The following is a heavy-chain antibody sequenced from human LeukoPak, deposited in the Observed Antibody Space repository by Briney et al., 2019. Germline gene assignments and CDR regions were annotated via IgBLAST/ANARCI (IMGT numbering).Heavy chain of an antibody. CDR2: IYSSGYT. V-gene: IGHV4-59*08. CDR3: ARQPNYYYYMDV. J-gene: IGHJ6*03. CDR1: GGSISNYY. Sequence: SETLSLTCSVSGGSISNYYWSWIRQPPGKGLEWIGYIYSSGYTNYKPSLKSRVTLSVDTSKNQVPLKLTSVTAADTAVYYCARQPNYYYYMDVWGKGTTVTVSS.